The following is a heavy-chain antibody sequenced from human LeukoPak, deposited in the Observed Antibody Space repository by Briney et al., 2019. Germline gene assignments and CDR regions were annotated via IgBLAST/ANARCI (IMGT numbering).Heavy chain of an antibody. D-gene: IGHD1-1*01. CDR3: TTDAPNFDAFDI. CDR1: GFTVSSNY. J-gene: IGHJ3*02. CDR2: IYSGGST. V-gene: IGHV3-53*01. Sequence: SGGSLRLSCAASGFTVSSNYMSWVRQAPGKGLEWVSVIYSGGSTYYADSVKGRFTISRDTSKNTLYLQMNSLRAEDTAVYYCTTDAPNFDAFDIWGQGTMVTVSS.